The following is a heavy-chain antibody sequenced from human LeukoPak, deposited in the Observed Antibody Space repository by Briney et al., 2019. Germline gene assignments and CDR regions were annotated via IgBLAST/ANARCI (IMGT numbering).Heavy chain of an antibody. CDR1: GFSFSNYA. D-gene: IGHD5-12*01. CDR3: AMGAIVATIDY. V-gene: IGHV3-66*01. CDR2: IYSGSST. J-gene: IGHJ4*02. Sequence: GGSLRLSCATSGFSFSNYAMSWVRQAPGKGLEWVSLIYSGSSTHYADPVKGRFTISRDKSKNTLYLQMSSLRVEDTAVYYCAMGAIVATIDYWGQGTLVTVSS.